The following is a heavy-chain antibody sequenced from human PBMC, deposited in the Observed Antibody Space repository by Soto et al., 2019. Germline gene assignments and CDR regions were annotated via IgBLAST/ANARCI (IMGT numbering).Heavy chain of an antibody. CDR2: ISGSGGST. CDR3: AAWAHLDGSLFFGPFDF. Sequence: EAHLLESGGGLVQPGGSLRVSCTASGFNLSNYAMSWVRQVQGRGLEWISGISGSGGSTNYADSLKGRFTSSRDKAENTLHLQRKSLRAEDTAVYYCAAWAHLDGSLFFGPFDFWGQGELVTVSS. J-gene: IGHJ4*02. V-gene: IGHV3-23*01. CDR1: GFNLSNYA. D-gene: IGHD3-10*01.